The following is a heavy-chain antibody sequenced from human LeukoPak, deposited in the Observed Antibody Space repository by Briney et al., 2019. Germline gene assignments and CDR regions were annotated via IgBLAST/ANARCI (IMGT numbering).Heavy chain of an antibody. Sequence: SETLSLTCNVSGDSISRSRHFWAWIRQSPGRGLEWIGSIYHSGSTYYNPSLKSRVTISVDTSKNQFSLKLSSVTAADTAVYYCARVFRAGGFGAFDIWGQGTMVTVSS. CDR2: IYHSGST. D-gene: IGHD3-10*01. V-gene: IGHV4-39*07. CDR1: GDSISRSRHF. J-gene: IGHJ3*02. CDR3: ARVFRAGGFGAFDI.